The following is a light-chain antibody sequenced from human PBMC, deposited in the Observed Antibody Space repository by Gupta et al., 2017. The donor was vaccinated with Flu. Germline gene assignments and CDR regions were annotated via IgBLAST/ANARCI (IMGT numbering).Light chain of an antibody. CDR3: QQGDNFPIT. J-gene: IGKJ4*01. CDR1: QDVSSW. CDR2: VAT. Sequence: DIQLTQSPSSVSASVGDRVTMTCRTSQDVSSWVAWYQKKPGKAPRLLISVATNLQPGAPSRFSDSGSGTXFILTIXSLQTEDLATYFCQQGDNFPITFGXGTKV. V-gene: IGKV1-12*01.